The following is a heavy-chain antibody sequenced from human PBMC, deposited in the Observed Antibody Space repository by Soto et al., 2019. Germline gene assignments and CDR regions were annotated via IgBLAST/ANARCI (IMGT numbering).Heavy chain of an antibody. Sequence: QVQLQQWGAGLLKPSETLSLTCAVYGGSFSGYYWSWIRQPPGKGLEWIGEIIHSGSTNYNPSLKSRVTISVDTSNNQFSLKLSSVTAADTAVYYCASRLRWYRNWFDPWGQGTLVTVSS. V-gene: IGHV4-34*12. CDR3: ASRLRWYRNWFDP. D-gene: IGHD4-17*01. CDR1: GGSFSGYY. CDR2: IIHSGST. J-gene: IGHJ5*02.